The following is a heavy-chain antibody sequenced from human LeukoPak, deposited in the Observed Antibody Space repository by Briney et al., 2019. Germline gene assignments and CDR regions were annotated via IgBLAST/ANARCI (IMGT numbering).Heavy chain of an antibody. D-gene: IGHD3-10*01. J-gene: IGHJ6*03. CDR2: ISGTSNTI. CDR3: ARYGSGSSFYYYYYMDV. Sequence: GGSLRLSCVGSGFTFSSYSMNWVRQAPGKGLEWVSYISGTSNTIYYADSVKGRFTISRDNAKNSLYLQMNSLRAEDTAVYYCARYGSGSSFYYYYYMDVWGKGTTVTISS. V-gene: IGHV3-48*04. CDR1: GFTFSSYS.